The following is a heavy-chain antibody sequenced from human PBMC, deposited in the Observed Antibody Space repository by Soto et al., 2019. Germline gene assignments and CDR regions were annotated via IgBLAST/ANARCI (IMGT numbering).Heavy chain of an antibody. CDR1: GVTFSSST. CDR2: IDSSDS. V-gene: IGHV3-48*01. J-gene: IGHJ6*02. Sequence: GGSLRLSCAASGVTFSSSTMNWVRQAPGKGLEWVAYIDSSDSYYADSVKGRFTISRDNAKNSLYLQMNSMRAEDTAVNYCARLGLWESSSSDYYYYYYGMDVWGQGTTVTVSS. D-gene: IGHD6-13*01. CDR3: ARLGLWESSSSDYYYYYYGMDV.